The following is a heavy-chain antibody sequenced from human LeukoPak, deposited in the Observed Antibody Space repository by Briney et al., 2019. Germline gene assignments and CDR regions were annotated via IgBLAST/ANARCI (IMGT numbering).Heavy chain of an antibody. CDR1: GFTFSSYW. CDR2: IKQDGSEK. CDR3: ARWAGGHYDY. D-gene: IGHD1-26*01. V-gene: IGHV3-7*01. J-gene: IGHJ4*02. Sequence: PGGSLRLSCAVSGFTFSSYWMSWVRQAPGKGLEWVANIKQDGSEKYYVDSVKGRFTISRDNGKNSMYLQMNSLRAEDTAVYYCARWAGGHYDYWGQGTLVTVSS.